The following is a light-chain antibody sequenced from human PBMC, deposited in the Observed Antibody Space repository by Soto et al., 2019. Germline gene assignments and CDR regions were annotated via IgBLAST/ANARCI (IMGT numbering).Light chain of an antibody. J-gene: IGLJ2*01. Sequence: QSVLTQPPSVSGAPGQRVTISCTGSSSNIGAGYDVHWYHQLPGTAPKLLIYGNSNRPSGVPDRFSGSKSGTSASLAITGLQAEDEADYYCQSYDIRLSVVFGGGTKVTVL. CDR2: GNS. CDR3: QSYDIRLSVV. V-gene: IGLV1-40*01. CDR1: SSNIGAGYD.